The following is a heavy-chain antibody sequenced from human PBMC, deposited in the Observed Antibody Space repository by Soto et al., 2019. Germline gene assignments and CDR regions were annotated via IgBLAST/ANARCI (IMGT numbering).Heavy chain of an antibody. V-gene: IGHV3-33*01. CDR1: GFSFTSHG. CDR2: IWFDGSKE. CDR3: ARADCSTAFCYAA. Sequence: QVQLVQSGGGVVQPGGSLRLSCVTSGFSFTSHGFHWVRQAPGKGLEWVAVIWFDGSKEYYTDSVKGRFTISRDNSKNTLYLQMNDLRGEDTAVYYCARADCSTAFCYAAWGQGTLVTVSS. D-gene: IGHD2-2*01. J-gene: IGHJ4*02.